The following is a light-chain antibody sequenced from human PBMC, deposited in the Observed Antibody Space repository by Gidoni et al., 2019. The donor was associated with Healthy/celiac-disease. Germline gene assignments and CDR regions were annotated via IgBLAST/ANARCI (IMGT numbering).Light chain of an antibody. V-gene: IGKV1D-16*01. J-gene: IGKJ5*01. CDR1: QGIRSW. CDR3: QQYNSYPPT. Sequence: DIQLPQSPSSLSASVGYRVTITCRSSQGIRSWLAWYQQKPEKAPKSLIYAASSLQSGVPSRSSGSGSGTEYTLTISSRQDEDYATDYCQQYNSYPPTFGQGTRLEIK. CDR2: AAS.